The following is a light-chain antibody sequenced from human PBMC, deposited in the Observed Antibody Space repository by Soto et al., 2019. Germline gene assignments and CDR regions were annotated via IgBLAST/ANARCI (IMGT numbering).Light chain of an antibody. Sequence: QSALTQPASVSGSPGQSIPTSCPGTSRDVGDYNYVSWYQQHPGKAPKLMIFDVSNRPSGVSNRFSGSKSGNTASLTISGLQAEDEADYYCSSYTSSSTRVFGTGTKLTVL. CDR1: SRDVGDYNY. CDR2: DVS. J-gene: IGLJ1*01. V-gene: IGLV2-14*01. CDR3: SSYTSSSTRV.